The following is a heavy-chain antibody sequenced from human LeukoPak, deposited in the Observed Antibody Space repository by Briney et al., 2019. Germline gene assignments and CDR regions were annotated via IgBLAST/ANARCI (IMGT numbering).Heavy chain of an antibody. Sequence: ASVKVSCKASGYTFTTYDMHWVRQAPGQRLEWMGWINAGKGNTKYSQKFQGRVTMTRDTSASTAYMELSSLRSEDTAMYYCARVGKVGSGWPLGYWGQGTLVTVSP. D-gene: IGHD6-19*01. CDR3: ARVGKVGSGWPLGY. CDR2: INAGKGNT. V-gene: IGHV1-3*01. J-gene: IGHJ4*02. CDR1: GYTFTTYD.